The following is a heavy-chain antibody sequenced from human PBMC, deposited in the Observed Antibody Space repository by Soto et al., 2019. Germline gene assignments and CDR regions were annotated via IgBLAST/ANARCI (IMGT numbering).Heavy chain of an antibody. Sequence: QVHLVQSGAEVKKPGASVKVSCKGSGYAFITYGITWVRQAPGQGLEWMGWISAHNGNTNYVQKLQGRVTVTRDTSTSTAYMELRSLRSDDTAVYYCARGRYGDYWGQGALVTVSS. CDR1: GYAFITYG. CDR2: ISAHNGNT. CDR3: ARGRYGDY. V-gene: IGHV1-18*01. J-gene: IGHJ4*02. D-gene: IGHD1-1*01.